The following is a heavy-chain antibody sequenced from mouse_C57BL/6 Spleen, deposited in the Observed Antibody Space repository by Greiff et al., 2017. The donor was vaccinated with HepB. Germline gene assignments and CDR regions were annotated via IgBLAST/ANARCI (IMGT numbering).Heavy chain of an antibody. CDR2: IYPGSGST. D-gene: IGHD1-1*01. CDR3: ARKDYGSSPLFAY. Sequence: VQLQQSGAELVKPGASVKMSCKASGYTFTSCWITWVKQRPGQGLEWIGDIYPGSGSTNYNEKFKSKATLTVDTSSSTAYMQLSSLTSEDSAVYYCARKDYGSSPLFAYWGQGTLVTVSA. V-gene: IGHV1-55*01. J-gene: IGHJ3*01. CDR1: GYTFTSCW.